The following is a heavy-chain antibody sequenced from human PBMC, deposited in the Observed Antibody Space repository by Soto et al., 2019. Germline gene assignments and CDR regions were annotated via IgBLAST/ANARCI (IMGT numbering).Heavy chain of an antibody. D-gene: IGHD1-1*01. V-gene: IGHV1-69*12. J-gene: IGHJ6*02. CDR1: GGTFSNYA. CDR2: IMPIFGRA. CDR3: ASWLKEAGIGGNDDYGMEV. Sequence: QVQLVQSGAEVKKPGSSVKVSCKASGGTFSNYAFSWVRQAPGQGLEWLGGIMPIFGRADYAQKFRGRVTITADESTSTAHMELSSLRSEDTAVYYCASWLKEAGIGGNDDYGMEVWGQGTTVTVSS.